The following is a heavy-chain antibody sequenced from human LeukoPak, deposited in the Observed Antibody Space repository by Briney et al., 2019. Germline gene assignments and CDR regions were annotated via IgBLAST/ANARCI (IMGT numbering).Heavy chain of an antibody. CDR1: GYTFTGYY. Sequence: GASVKVSRKASGYTFTGYYMHWVRQAPGQGLEWMGWINPNSGGTNYAQKFQGRVTMTRDTSISTAYMELSRLRSDDTAAYYCARVGLLRQWLVIGYWGQGTLVTVSS. V-gene: IGHV1-2*02. J-gene: IGHJ4*02. CDR2: INPNSGGT. CDR3: ARVGLLRQWLVIGY. D-gene: IGHD6-19*01.